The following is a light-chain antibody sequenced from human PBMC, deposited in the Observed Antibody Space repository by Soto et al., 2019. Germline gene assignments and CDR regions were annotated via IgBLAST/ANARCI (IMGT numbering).Light chain of an antibody. CDR3: QQYHSLPFP. CDR1: QDISDY. CDR2: DAT. V-gene: IGKV1-33*01. J-gene: IGKJ3*01. Sequence: DIPMTQSPSSLSASVGDRVTITCQASQDISDYLNWYHQKPGKAPKFLIYDATYLETGVPSKFSGSGSWTDFTFTISSLQPEDIGTYYCQQYHSLPFPFGPRTTVDIK.